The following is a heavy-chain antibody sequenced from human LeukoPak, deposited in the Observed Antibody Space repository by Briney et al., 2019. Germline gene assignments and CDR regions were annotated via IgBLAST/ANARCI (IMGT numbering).Heavy chain of an antibody. D-gene: IGHD3-10*01. V-gene: IGHV5-51*01. J-gene: IGHJ4*02. Sequence: GESLQVSCKGSGYSFTSYWIAWVRQMPGKGLEWTGIIYPGDSDTRYSPSFQGQVTISADKSITTAYLQCSSLKASDTAMYYCARGRGRTWYFDYWGQVTLVTVSS. CDR1: GYSFTSYW. CDR3: ARGRGRTWYFDY. CDR2: IYPGDSDT.